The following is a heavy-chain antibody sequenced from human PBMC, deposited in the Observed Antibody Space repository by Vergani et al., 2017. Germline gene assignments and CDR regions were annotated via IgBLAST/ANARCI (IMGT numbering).Heavy chain of an antibody. CDR3: TRRFAGTTAYDCDY. Sequence: EVQLVESGGGLVQPGGSLKLSCAASGFTFSGSAMHWVRQASGKGLEWVCRIRSKANSYATAYAASVEGRFTISRDDSKNTAYMQMNSLKSEDTAVYYCTRRFAGTTAYDCDYWGQGTLVTVSS. J-gene: IGHJ4*02. CDR1: GFTFSGSA. CDR2: IRSKANSYAT. V-gene: IGHV3-73*02. D-gene: IGHD1-7*01.